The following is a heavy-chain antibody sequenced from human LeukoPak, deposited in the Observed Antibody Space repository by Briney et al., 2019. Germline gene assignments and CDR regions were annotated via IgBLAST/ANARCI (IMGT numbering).Heavy chain of an antibody. V-gene: IGHV1-2*02. D-gene: IGHD5-12*01. Sequence: ASVKVSCKASGYTFTGYYMHWVRQAPGQGLEWMGWINPNSGGTNYAQKLQGRVTMTTDTSTSTAYMELRSLRSDDTAVYYCARARNRSTRGYSGYDNPNYYGMDVWGQGTTVTVSS. CDR2: INPNSGGT. CDR3: ARARNRSTRGYSGYDNPNYYGMDV. J-gene: IGHJ6*02. CDR1: GYTFTGYY.